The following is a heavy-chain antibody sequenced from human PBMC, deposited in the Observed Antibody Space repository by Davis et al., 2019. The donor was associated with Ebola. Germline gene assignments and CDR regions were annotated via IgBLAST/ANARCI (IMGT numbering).Heavy chain of an antibody. Sequence: PGGSLRLSCAASGFTFSSYGMHWVRQAPGKGLEWVAVISYDGSNKYYADSVKGRFTISRDNSRNTLYLQMSSLRAEDAAVYYCARWVEKFYDYWGQGTLVTVSS. D-gene: IGHD2/OR15-2a*01. J-gene: IGHJ4*02. CDR2: ISYDGSNK. V-gene: IGHV3-33*05. CDR3: ARWVEKFYDY. CDR1: GFTFSSYG.